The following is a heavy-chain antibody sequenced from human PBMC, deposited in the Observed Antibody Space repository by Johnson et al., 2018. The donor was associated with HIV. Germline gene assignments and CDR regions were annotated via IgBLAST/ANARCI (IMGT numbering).Heavy chain of an antibody. D-gene: IGHD4-23*01. V-gene: IGHV3-30*04. CDR1: GFTLSNYA. J-gene: IGHJ3*02. CDR3: ARTSVINFDAFDI. Sequence: QVQLVESGGGVVQPGGSLRLSCAASGFTLSNYAMHWVRQAPGKGLEWVAIISYGGNEKYYADSVKGRFTISRDDSKNTLLLQMKSLRAEDTAVYFCARTSVINFDAFDICGQGTLVIVSS. CDR2: ISYGGNEK.